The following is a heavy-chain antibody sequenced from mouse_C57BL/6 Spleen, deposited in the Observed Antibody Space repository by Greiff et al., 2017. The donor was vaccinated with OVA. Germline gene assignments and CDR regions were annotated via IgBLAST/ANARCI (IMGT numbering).Heavy chain of an antibody. CDR3: ARKNLLGYFDY. V-gene: IGHV1-19*01. CDR2: INPYNGGT. Sequence: EVQLQESGPVLVKPGASVKMSCKASGYIFTDYYMNWVKQSHGKSLEWIGVINPYNGGTSYNQKFKGKATLTVDKSSSTAYMELNSLTSEDSAVYYCARKNLLGYFDYWGQGTTLTVSS. J-gene: IGHJ2*01. D-gene: IGHD3-3*01. CDR1: GYIFTDYY.